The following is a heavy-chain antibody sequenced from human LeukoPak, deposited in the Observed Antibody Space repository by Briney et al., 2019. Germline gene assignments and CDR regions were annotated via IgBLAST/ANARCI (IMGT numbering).Heavy chain of an antibody. Sequence: SETRSPPGALYGASFGGFSWGWIRQPPGKGLEWIGEINLMGRTNYNPTLKRRGTISVDTSKKPFSLSLRAATAADTPVYYFARGAAAGGNWFDPWG. CDR1: GASFGGFS. J-gene: IGHJ5*02. CDR2: INLMGRT. CDR3: ARGAAAGGNWFDP. D-gene: IGHD6-13*01. V-gene: IGHV4-34*01.